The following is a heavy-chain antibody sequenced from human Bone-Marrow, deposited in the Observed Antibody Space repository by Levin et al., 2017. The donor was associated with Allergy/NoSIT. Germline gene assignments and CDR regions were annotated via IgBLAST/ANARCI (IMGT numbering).Heavy chain of an antibody. CDR2: ISGSGGST. CDR1: GFTFSSYA. Sequence: GESLKISCAASGFTFSSYAMSWVRQAPGKGLEWVSAISGSGGSTYYADSVKGRFTISRDNSKNTLYLQMNSLRAEDTAVYYCAKDRGGWPNWFDPWGQGTLVTVSS. D-gene: IGHD6-19*01. CDR3: AKDRGGWPNWFDP. J-gene: IGHJ5*02. V-gene: IGHV3-23*01.